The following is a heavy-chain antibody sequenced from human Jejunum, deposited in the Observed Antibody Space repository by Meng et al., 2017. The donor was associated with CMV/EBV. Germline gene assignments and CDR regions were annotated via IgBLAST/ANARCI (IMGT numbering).Heavy chain of an antibody. CDR3: ARDSGIAAAGTHGMDV. V-gene: IGHV1-46*01. D-gene: IGHD6-13*01. Sequence: YTFPSSYMHWVRQAPGQGLEWMGIINPSGGSTSYAQKFQGRVTMTRDTSTSTVYMELSSLRSEDTAVYYCARDSGIAAAGTHGMDVWGQGTTVTVSS. J-gene: IGHJ6*02. CDR2: INPSGGST. CDR1: YTFPSSY.